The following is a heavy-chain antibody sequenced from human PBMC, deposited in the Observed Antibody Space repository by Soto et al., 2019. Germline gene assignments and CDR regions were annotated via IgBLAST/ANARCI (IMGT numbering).Heavy chain of an antibody. CDR2: IYYSGST. Sequence: QVQLQESGPGLVKPSQTLSLTCTVSGGSISSGDYYWSWIRQPPGKGVEWIGYIYYSGSTYYNPSLKSRVTISVDTAKNQFSLKLSSVTAADTAVYYCARVGYYGSGSLHFDYWGQGTLVTVSS. D-gene: IGHD3-10*01. CDR3: ARVGYYGSGSLHFDY. CDR1: GGSISSGDYY. V-gene: IGHV4-30-4*01. J-gene: IGHJ4*02.